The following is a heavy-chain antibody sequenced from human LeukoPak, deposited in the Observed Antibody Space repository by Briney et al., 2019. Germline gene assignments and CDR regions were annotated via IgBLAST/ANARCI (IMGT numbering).Heavy chain of an antibody. D-gene: IGHD6-13*01. CDR3: ARDLTIAAKGGY. J-gene: IGHJ4*02. CDR1: GFTFSDYS. CDR2: IRSSGNTI. V-gene: IGHV3-11*04. Sequence: GGSLRLSCAASGFTFSDYSMSWIRQAPGKGLEWVSYIRSSGNTIYYADSVKGRFTISRDNAKNTLYLQMNSLRAEDTAVYYCARDLTIAAKGGYWGQGTLVTVSS.